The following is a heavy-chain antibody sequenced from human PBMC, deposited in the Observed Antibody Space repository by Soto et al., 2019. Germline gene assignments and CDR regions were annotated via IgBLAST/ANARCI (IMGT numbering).Heavy chain of an antibody. Sequence: GGPLRLSCAAAGFTFSNAWMNWVRQATGKGLEWVGRIKSKTDGGTTDYAAPVKGRFTISRDDSKNTLYLQMNSLKTEDTAVYYCTTEQPYNWNYTPFDYWGQGTLVTVSS. J-gene: IGHJ4*02. V-gene: IGHV3-15*07. D-gene: IGHD1-7*01. CDR1: GFTFSNAW. CDR3: TTEQPYNWNYTPFDY. CDR2: IKSKTDGGTT.